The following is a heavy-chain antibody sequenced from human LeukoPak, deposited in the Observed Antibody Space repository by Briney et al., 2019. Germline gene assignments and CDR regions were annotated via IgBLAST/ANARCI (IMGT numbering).Heavy chain of an antibody. D-gene: IGHD6-19*01. CDR2: IHYSGST. Sequence: SETLSLTCTVSGDSISSYYWNWIRQPPGKGPEWIGYIHYSGSTDYNPSLKSRVTMSVDTSRNQFSLKLTSVTAADTAVYYCARGDYSTAWKTDYWGQGTLVTVSS. CDR3: ARGDYSTAWKTDY. CDR1: GDSISSYY. V-gene: IGHV4-59*01. J-gene: IGHJ4*02.